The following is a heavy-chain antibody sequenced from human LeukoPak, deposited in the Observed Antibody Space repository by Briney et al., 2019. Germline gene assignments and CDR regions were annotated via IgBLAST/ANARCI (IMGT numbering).Heavy chain of an antibody. J-gene: IGHJ4*02. CDR1: GFSLTNFD. CDR3: ARDLPVAAADF. CDR2: FSVRYNVI. D-gene: IGHD6-13*01. V-gene: IGHV3-48*01. Sequence: GGSLRLSCAASGFSLTNFDMNWIRQAPGKGLEWVSFFSVRYNVIYYADSVKGRFTVSRDEAKNSLYPQMNSLRAEDTALYYCARDLPVAAADFWGQGTLVTVSS.